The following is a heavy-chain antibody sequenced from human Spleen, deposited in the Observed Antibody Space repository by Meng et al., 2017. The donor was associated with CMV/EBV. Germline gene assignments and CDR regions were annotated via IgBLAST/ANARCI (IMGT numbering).Heavy chain of an antibody. J-gene: IGHJ4*02. V-gene: IGHV3-64*02. CDR3: TTLGGDDYYFDY. CDR1: GFTFSSYA. Sequence: GGSLRLSCAASGFTFSSYAMHWVRQAPGKGLEYVSGINSNGGSTYYADSVKGRFTISRDNAKNSLYLQMNSLRVEDMALYYCTTLGGDDYYFDYWGQGALVTVSS. CDR2: INSNGGST. D-gene: IGHD4/OR15-4a*01.